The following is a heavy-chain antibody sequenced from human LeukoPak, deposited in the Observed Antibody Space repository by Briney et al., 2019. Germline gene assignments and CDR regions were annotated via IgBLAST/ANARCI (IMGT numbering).Heavy chain of an antibody. D-gene: IGHD6-13*01. Sequence: SETLSLTCTVSGGSINSYYWSWIRQPPGKGLEWIGYIYYSGSTNYNPSLKSRVTISVDTSKNQFSLKLSSVTAADTAVYYCARLTGYSSSWYVPYYYYYMDVWGKGTTVTISS. CDR2: IYYSGST. CDR3: ARLTGYSSSWYVPYYYYYMDV. CDR1: GGSINSYY. J-gene: IGHJ6*03. V-gene: IGHV4-59*01.